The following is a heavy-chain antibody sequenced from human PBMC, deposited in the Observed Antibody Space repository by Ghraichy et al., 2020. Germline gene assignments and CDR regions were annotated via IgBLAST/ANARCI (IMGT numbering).Heavy chain of an antibody. Sequence: SETLSLTCTVSGGSISSSSYYWGWIRQPPGKGLEWIGSIYYSGSTYHNPSLKSRVTISVDTSKNQFSLKLSSVTAADTAVYYCAGYTVTTSGWFDPWGQGTLVTVSS. J-gene: IGHJ5*02. V-gene: IGHV4-39*01. CDR3: AGYTVTTSGWFDP. D-gene: IGHD4-17*01. CDR1: GGSISSSSYY. CDR2: IYYSGST.